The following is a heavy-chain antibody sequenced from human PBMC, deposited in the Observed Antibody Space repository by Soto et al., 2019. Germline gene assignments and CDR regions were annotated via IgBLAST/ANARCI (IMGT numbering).Heavy chain of an antibody. J-gene: IGHJ6*03. D-gene: IGHD6-6*01. CDR1: GYTFTSYG. CDR3: ARVARAARPIYYYYYMDV. Sequence: ASVKVSCKASGYTFTSYGINWVRQATGQGLEWMGWMNPNSGNTGYAQKFQGRVTMTRNTSISTAYMELSSLRSEDTAVYYCARVARAARPIYYYYYMDVWGKGTTVTVSS. CDR2: MNPNSGNT. V-gene: IGHV1-8*01.